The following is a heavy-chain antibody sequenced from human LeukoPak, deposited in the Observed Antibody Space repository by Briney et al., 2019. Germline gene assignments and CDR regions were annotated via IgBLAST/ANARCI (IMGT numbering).Heavy chain of an antibody. J-gene: IGHJ4*02. CDR3: ARSLGYCSSTSCLWGLCDY. CDR2: ISAYNGNT. D-gene: IGHD2-2*01. V-gene: IGHV1-18*01. Sequence: ASVKVSCKASGYTFTSYGISWVRQAPGQGLEWMGWISAYNGNTNYAQKLQGRVTMTTDTSTSTAYMELRSLRSDDTAVYYCARSLGYCSSTSCLWGLCDYWGQGTLVTVSS. CDR1: GYTFTSYG.